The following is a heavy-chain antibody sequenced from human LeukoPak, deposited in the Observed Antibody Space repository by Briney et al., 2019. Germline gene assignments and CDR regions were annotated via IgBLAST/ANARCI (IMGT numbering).Heavy chain of an antibody. Sequence: GGSPRLSCAASGFTFSSYAMSWVRQAPGKGLEWVSAISGSGGSTYYADSVKGRFTIPRDNSKNTLYLQMNSLRAEDTAVYYCAKDQGSSSQFDYWGQGTLVTVSS. CDR3: AKDQGSSSQFDY. V-gene: IGHV3-23*01. CDR2: ISGSGGST. J-gene: IGHJ4*02. D-gene: IGHD6-6*01. CDR1: GFTFSSYA.